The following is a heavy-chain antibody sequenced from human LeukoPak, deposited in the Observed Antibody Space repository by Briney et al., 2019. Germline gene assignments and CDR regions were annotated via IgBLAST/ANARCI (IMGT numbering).Heavy chain of an antibody. D-gene: IGHD6-19*01. CDR3: ATSMEPGESSGWELDY. CDR2: ISNDGSEK. V-gene: IGHV3-30*03. CDR1: GFSYNIYG. J-gene: IGHJ4*02. Sequence: PGGSLRLSCVASGFSYNIYGMHWVRQAPGEGLEWVAVISNDGSEKYYADSVKGRFTISRDNSKKRLYLQMNSLSAEDTAVYYCATSMEPGESSGWELDYWGQGTLVTVSS.